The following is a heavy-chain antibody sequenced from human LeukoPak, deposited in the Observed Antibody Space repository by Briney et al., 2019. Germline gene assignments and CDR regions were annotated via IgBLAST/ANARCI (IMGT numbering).Heavy chain of an antibody. Sequence: PSETLSLTCTVSGGPISSGDYYWSWIRQPPGKGLEWIGYVCYNGTTNYNPSLRNRVAISIDTSKNQFSLKLNSATAADTAVYYCATSGGFNSPRHYWGQGTLVTVSS. CDR3: ATSGGFNSPRHY. CDR2: VCYNGTT. J-gene: IGHJ4*02. CDR1: GGPISSGDYY. V-gene: IGHV4-61*08. D-gene: IGHD3-16*01.